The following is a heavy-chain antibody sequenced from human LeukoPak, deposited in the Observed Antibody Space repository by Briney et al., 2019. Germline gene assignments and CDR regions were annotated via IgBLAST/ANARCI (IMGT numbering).Heavy chain of an antibody. V-gene: IGHV4-39*01. CDR2: IYYSGST. CDR1: GGSLSSSSYY. CDR3: AKTLWELGLSFDP. D-gene: IGHD1-26*01. J-gene: IGHJ5*02. Sequence: PSETLSLTCTVSGGSLSSSSYYWGWIRQPPGKGLEWIGSIYYSGSTYYNPSLKSRVTISVDTSKNQFSLKLSSVTAADTAVYYCAKTLWELGLSFDPWGQGTLVTVSS.